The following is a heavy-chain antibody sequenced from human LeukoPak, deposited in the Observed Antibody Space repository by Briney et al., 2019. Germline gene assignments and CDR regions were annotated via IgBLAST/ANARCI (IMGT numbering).Heavy chain of an antibody. Sequence: GGSLRLSCAASGFTFGTYLLHWVRQAPGKGLVWVSRMNSDGRTTNYADSVKGRFTISRDNARSTLYLQMNSLRVDDTAVYYCATGGRYHLDNWGQGTLVTVSS. CDR2: MNSDGRTT. CDR1: GFTFGTYL. D-gene: IGHD1-14*01. J-gene: IGHJ4*02. CDR3: ATGGRYHLDN. V-gene: IGHV3-74*01.